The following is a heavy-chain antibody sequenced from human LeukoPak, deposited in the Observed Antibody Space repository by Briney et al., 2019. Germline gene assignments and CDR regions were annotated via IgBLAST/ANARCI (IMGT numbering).Heavy chain of an antibody. J-gene: IGHJ4*02. CDR3: AKDDSSGGTGYFDY. D-gene: IGHD6-19*01. CDR1: GFTFDDYA. V-gene: IGHV3-9*01. CDR2: ISWNSGSI. Sequence: GGSLRLSCAASGFTFDDYAMHWVRQAPGKGLEWVSGISWNSGSIGYADSVKGRFTISRDNAKNSLYLQMNSLRAEDTALYYCAKDDSSGGTGYFDYWGQGTLVTVSS.